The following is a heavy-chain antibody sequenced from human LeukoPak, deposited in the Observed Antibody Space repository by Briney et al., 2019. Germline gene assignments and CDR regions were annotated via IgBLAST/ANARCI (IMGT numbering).Heavy chain of an antibody. CDR2: IWSDGSNK. Sequence: PGRSLRLSCAASGFTFSLYGMHWVRQAPGRGLYRVAVIWSDGSNKFYADSAKGRFTISRDNSQNTVDLHMNILRAEDTAVYYCAKVAQRGFDYSNSLEYWGQGTLVTVSS. J-gene: IGHJ4*02. CDR1: GFTFSLYG. D-gene: IGHD4-11*01. V-gene: IGHV3-33*06. CDR3: AKVAQRGFDYSNSLEY.